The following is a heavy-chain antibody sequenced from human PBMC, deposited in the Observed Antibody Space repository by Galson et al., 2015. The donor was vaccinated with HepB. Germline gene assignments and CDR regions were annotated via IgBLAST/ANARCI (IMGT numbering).Heavy chain of an antibody. Sequence: SLRLSCAASGFTFSSYGMHWVRQAPGKGLEWVAVIWYDGSNKYYADSVKGRFTISRDNPKNTLYLQMNSLRAEDTAVYYSASNGRTGDLGYWGQGTLVTVSS. J-gene: IGHJ4*02. CDR1: GFTFSSYG. CDR2: IWYDGSNK. CDR3: ASNGRTGDLGY. D-gene: IGHD7-27*01. V-gene: IGHV3-33*01.